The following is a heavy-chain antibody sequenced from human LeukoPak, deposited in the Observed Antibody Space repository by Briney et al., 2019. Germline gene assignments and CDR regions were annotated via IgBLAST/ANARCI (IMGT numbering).Heavy chain of an antibody. CDR1: GYTFTSYD. D-gene: IGHD3-16*01. CDR2: MNPNSGNT. V-gene: IGHV1-8*03. J-gene: IGHJ4*02. CDR3: ARYIGGSGWC. Sequence: ASVKVSCKASGYTFTSYDINWVRQATGQGLEWMGWMNPNSGNTGYAQKFQGRVTITRNTSISTAYMELSSLNSDDSAVYYCARYIGGSGWCWGQGALVTVSS.